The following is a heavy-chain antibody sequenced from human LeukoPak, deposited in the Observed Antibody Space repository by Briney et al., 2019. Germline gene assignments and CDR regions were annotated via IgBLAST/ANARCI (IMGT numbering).Heavy chain of an antibody. CDR1: GGSISSGNYY. CDR2: IYYSGST. J-gene: IGHJ4*02. D-gene: IGHD3-3*01. V-gene: IGHV4-30-4*08. CDR3: ARANYDFWSGLAALFDY. Sequence: PSQTLSLTCTVSGGSISSGNYYWSWIRQPPGKGLEWIGYIYYSGSTYYKPSLKSRVTISVDTSKNQFSLKLSSVTAADTAVYYCARANYDFWSGLAALFDYWGQGTLVTVSS.